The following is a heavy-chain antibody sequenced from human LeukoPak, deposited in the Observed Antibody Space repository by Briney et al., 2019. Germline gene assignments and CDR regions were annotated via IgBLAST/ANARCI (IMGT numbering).Heavy chain of an antibody. V-gene: IGHV1-18*01. D-gene: IGHD2-15*01. CDR1: GYTFTSYG. Sequence: GASVKVSCTASGYTFTSYGISWVRQAPGQGLEWMGWISAYNGNTNYAQKLQGRVTMTTDTSTSSAYMELRSLRSDDTAAYYCARNLQYCSGGSCYLFDYWGQGTLVTVSS. J-gene: IGHJ4*02. CDR3: ARNLQYCSGGSCYLFDY. CDR2: ISAYNGNT.